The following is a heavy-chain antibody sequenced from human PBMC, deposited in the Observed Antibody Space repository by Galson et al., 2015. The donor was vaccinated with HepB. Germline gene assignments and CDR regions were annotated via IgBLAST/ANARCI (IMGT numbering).Heavy chain of an antibody. CDR2: ISYDGSNK. CDR1: GFTFSSYS. CDR3: ARDPVDSSSWYGLFDY. V-gene: IGHV3-30*03. Sequence: LRLSCAASGFTFSSYSMNWVRQAPGKGLEWVAVISYDGSNKYYADSVKGRFTISRDNSKNTLYLQMNSLRAEDTAVYYCARDPVDSSSWYGLFDYWGQGTLVTVSS. D-gene: IGHD6-13*01. J-gene: IGHJ4*02.